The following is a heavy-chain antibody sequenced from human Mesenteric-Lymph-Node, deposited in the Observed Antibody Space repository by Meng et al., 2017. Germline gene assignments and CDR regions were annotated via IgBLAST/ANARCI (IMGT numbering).Heavy chain of an antibody. Sequence: QLQLRPSDAGPIKPSETLSLPCADTDWSFSGYNWTWIRQPQGKGLKWFGEINHSGSTNYNPSLKSRVTISVDTSKRQFSLNLNSVTAADTAVYYCARGENYKYGGEIDSWGQGTLVTVSS. CDR2: INHSGST. J-gene: IGHJ4*02. V-gene: IGHV4-34*01. CDR3: ARGENYKYGGEIDS. D-gene: IGHD1-14*01. CDR1: DWSFSGYN.